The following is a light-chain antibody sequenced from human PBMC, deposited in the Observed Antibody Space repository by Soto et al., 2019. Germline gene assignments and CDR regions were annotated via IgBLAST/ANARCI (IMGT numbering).Light chain of an antibody. CDR1: QSISSW. CDR3: QQYNSYPWT. V-gene: IGKV1-5*03. Sequence: DIQMTQSPSTLSASVGDRVTITCRASQSISSWLAWYQQKPGKAPKLLIYKASGLESGVPSRFSGSGSGTEFTLTISSLQPDDFATYYCQQYNSYPWTFGQGTKVDI. J-gene: IGKJ1*01. CDR2: KAS.